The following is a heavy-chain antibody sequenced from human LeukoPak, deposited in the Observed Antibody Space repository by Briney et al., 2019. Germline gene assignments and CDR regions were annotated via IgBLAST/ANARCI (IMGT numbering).Heavy chain of an antibody. V-gene: IGHV1-69-2*01. CDR1: GYTFTDYY. CDR3: ATEGRDGYYSFYY. D-gene: IGHD5-24*01. CDR2: VDPEAGET. J-gene: IGHJ4*02. Sequence: ASVTVSCKVSGYTFTDYYMHWVQQAPGKGLEWMGIVDPEAGETIYAEKFQGRFTITADTSTDTAYIEMSSLRSEDTAVYYCATEGRDGYYSFYYWGQGTLVTVSS.